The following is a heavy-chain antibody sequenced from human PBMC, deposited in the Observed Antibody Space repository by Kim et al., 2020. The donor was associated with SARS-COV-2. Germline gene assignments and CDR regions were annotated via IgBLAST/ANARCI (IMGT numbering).Heavy chain of an antibody. V-gene: IGHV4-31*03. CDR1: GGSISSDGYY. J-gene: IGHJ4*01. D-gene: IGHD1-20*01. CDR2: ISYSGST. CDR3: ARDRITGTTGGVDY. Sequence: SETLSLTCTVSGGSISSDGYYWSWIRQYPGKGLEWIAYISYSGSTYYNPSLKSRVTMSVDTSKNQFSLKLYSVTAADTSVYYCARDRITGTTGGVDYWG.